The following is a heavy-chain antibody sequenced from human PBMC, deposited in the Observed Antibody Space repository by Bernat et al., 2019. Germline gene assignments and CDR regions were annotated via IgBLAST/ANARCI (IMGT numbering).Heavy chain of an antibody. CDR2: IYHSGST. V-gene: IGHV4-38-2*01. D-gene: IGHD4-17*01. CDR3: ATDGDYEAGYYFDY. J-gene: IGHJ4*02. Sequence: QVQLQESGPGLVKPSETLYLTCAVSGYSISSGYYWGWIRQPPGKGLEWIGSIYHSGSTYYNPSLKSRVTISVDTSKNQFSLKLSSVTAADTAVYYCATDGDYEAGYYFDYWGQGTLVTVSS. CDR1: GYSISSGYY.